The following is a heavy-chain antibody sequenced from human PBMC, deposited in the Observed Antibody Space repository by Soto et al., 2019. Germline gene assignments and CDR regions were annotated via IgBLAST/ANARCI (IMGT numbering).Heavy chain of an antibody. CDR3: GRDWYNFSSGSARGGHWYFDL. D-gene: IGHD3-10*01. Sequence: EVQLVESGGKLVQPGGSLTLSCAASGFTFKNHWMHWVRQAPGKGPVWVSRIHYDGSNTRYADSVNGRFTISRDNAKNTLYLHLSSLKVDDTAVYYCGRDWYNFSSGSARGGHWYFDLWGRGTLVTVSS. CDR1: GFTFKNHW. J-gene: IGHJ2*01. V-gene: IGHV3-74*01. CDR2: IHYDGSNT.